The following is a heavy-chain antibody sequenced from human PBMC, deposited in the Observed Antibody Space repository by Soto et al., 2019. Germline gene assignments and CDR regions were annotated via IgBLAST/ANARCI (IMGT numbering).Heavy chain of an antibody. V-gene: IGHV3-23*01. CDR2: ISGSGDSS. D-gene: IGHD3-10*02. CDR1: GFTFSRFG. CDR3: AKVGLGMFSHQHHFSH. Sequence: GGNPGLSCTASGFTFSRFGLAWVRQAPRKGLEWVSAISGSGDSSYYADSVKDRLTISRDNPNNTLYLQMNNLRAEDTAVYYCAKVGLGMFSHQHHFSHWVQGT. J-gene: IGHJ4*02.